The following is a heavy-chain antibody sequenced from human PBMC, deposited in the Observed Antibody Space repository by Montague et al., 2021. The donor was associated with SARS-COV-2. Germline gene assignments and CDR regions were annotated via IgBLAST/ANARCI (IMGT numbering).Heavy chain of an antibody. CDR2: INHGGST. CDR3: AGLRDGVVPSPILGFGPYYSDCYMDV. V-gene: IGHV4-34*01. CDR1: GTSFSGYY. Sequence: SETLSLPCAVHGTSFSGYYWNWIRQPPGKGLEWIGEINHGGSTKYSPSLKSRLTISADTSKNQFSLKLTSVSAADTAVYYCAGLRDGVVPSPILGFGPYYSDCYMDVWGRGTTVTVSS. J-gene: IGHJ6*03. D-gene: IGHD3-10*01.